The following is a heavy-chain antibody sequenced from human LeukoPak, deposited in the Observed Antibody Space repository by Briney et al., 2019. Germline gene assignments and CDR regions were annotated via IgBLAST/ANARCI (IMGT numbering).Heavy chain of an antibody. CDR1: GGSFSGYY. J-gene: IGHJ4*02. CDR2: INHSGST. Sequence: SETLSLTCAVYGGSFSGYYWSWIRQPPGKGLEWIGEINHSGSTNYNPSLKSRVTISVDTSKNQFSLKLSSVTAADTAVYYCARRNFDYWGQGTLVTVSS. V-gene: IGHV4-34*01. CDR3: ARRNFDY.